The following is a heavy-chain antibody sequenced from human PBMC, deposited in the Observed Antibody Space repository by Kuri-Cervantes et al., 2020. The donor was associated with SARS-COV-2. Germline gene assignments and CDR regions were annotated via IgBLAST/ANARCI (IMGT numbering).Heavy chain of an antibody. CDR1: GFTFSSYA. CDR2: ISGSGGST. Sequence: GESLKISCAASGFTFSSYAMSWVRQAPGKGLEWVSAISGSGGSTYYADSVKGRFTISRDNSKNTLYLQMNSLRAGDTAVYYCAKPEAAGPFYYGMDVWGQGTTVTVSS. CDR3: AKPEAAGPFYYGMDV. D-gene: IGHD6-13*01. J-gene: IGHJ6*02. V-gene: IGHV3-23*01.